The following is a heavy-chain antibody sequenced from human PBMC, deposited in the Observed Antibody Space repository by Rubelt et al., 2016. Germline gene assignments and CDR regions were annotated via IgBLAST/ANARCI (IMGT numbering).Heavy chain of an antibody. V-gene: IGHV1-69*04. Sequence: QVQLVQSGAEEKKPGSSVKVSCKASGGTFSSYAISWVRQAPGQGLEWMGRIIPILGIANYAQKFQGRVTITADKSTSTAYMGLSSLRSEDTAVYYCASSLPNLFGIAARDYYYYYGMDVWGQGTTVTVSS. CDR3: ASSLPNLFGIAARDYYYYYGMDV. J-gene: IGHJ6*02. D-gene: IGHD6-6*01. CDR1: GGTFSSYA. CDR2: IIPILGIA.